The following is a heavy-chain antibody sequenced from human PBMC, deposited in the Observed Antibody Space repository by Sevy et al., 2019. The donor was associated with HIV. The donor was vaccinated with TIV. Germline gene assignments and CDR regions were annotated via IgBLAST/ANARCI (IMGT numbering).Heavy chain of an antibody. Sequence: GGSLRLSCAASGFTLSTTWMTWVRQAPGKGLEWVANINQVGGAKYYVDSVKGRFTISRDNTKNSLYLQMRSLRVEDTAVYYCTTSFGVIAGDDFDYWGQGTLVTVSS. D-gene: IGHD3-3*01. J-gene: IGHJ4*01. CDR1: GFTLSTTW. CDR2: INQVGGAK. CDR3: TTSFGVIAGDDFDY. V-gene: IGHV3-7*01.